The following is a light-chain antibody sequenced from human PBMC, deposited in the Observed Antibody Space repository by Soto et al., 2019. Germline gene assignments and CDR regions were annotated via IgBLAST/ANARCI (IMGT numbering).Light chain of an antibody. CDR3: QQYNNWPLT. CDR1: QSVSSH. CDR2: GAS. J-gene: IGKJ4*01. Sequence: EMLMTESPPTLSLSPGERVTLSCRTSQSVSSHLAWYQQKPGQAPRLLIYGASSRATGIPARFSGRQSGTEFTITISSLLSEDFAVYSCQQYNNWPLTFGGGTKVEI. V-gene: IGKV3-15*01.